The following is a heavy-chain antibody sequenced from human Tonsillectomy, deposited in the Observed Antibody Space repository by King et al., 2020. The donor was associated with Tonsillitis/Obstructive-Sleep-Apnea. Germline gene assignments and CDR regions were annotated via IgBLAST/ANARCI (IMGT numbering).Heavy chain of an antibody. CDR1: GYTFPSYG. CDR2: ISAYNGNT. V-gene: IGHV1-18*01. CDR3: AREGSGSRWYYYYYMDV. Sequence: QLVQSGAEVKKPGASVKVSCKASGYTFPSYGISWVRQAPGQGLEWIGWISAYNGNTNYAQKLQGRVTMTTDTSTSTAYMELRSLRSDDTAVYYCAREGSGSRWYYYYYMDVWGKGTTVTVSS. J-gene: IGHJ6*03. D-gene: IGHD1-26*01.